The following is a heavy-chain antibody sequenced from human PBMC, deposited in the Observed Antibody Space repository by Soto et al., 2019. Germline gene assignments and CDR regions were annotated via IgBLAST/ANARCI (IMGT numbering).Heavy chain of an antibody. J-gene: IGHJ4*02. CDR2: ISAYNGNT. CDR1: GYTFTSYG. Sequence: ASVKVSCKASGYTFTSYGISWVRQAPGQGLEWMGWISAYNGNTKYAQKLQGRVTMTTDTSTSTAYMELRSLRSDDTAVYYCARDSFDYGDFKDSFDYWGQGYMVTVSS. D-gene: IGHD4-17*01. CDR3: ARDSFDYGDFKDSFDY. V-gene: IGHV1-18*04.